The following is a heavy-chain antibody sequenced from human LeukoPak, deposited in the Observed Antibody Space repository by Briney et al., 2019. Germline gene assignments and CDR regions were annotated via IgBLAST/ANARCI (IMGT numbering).Heavy chain of an antibody. Sequence: ASVKISCKASGYTFTDYYMHWVQQAPGKGLEWMGRVDPEDGEPIYAEKFQGRVTITADTSTDTAYMELSSLRSEDTAVYYCATVDGIAVAATDYWGQGTLVTVSS. CDR2: VDPEDGEP. J-gene: IGHJ4*02. D-gene: IGHD6-19*01. CDR3: ATVDGIAVAATDY. V-gene: IGHV1-69-2*01. CDR1: GYTFTDYY.